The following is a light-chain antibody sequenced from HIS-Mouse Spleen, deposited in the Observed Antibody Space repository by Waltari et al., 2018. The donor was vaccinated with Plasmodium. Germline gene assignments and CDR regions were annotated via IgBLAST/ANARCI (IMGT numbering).Light chain of an antibody. Sequence: EIVMTHSPATLSVSPGERATLSCRASQSVSSNLSWYQQKPGQAPRLLIYGASTRATGIPARFSGSGSGTEFTLTISSRQSEDFAVYYCQQYNNWSFTFGPGTKVEIK. V-gene: IGKV3-15*01. CDR2: GAS. CDR1: QSVSSN. J-gene: IGKJ3*01. CDR3: QQYNNWSFT.